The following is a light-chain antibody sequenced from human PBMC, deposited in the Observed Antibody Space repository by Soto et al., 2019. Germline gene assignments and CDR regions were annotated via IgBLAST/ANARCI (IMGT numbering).Light chain of an antibody. CDR3: CSYAGNNTLV. CDR2: EVS. J-gene: IGLJ3*02. Sequence: QSALTQPASVSGSRGQSMTISCTGTSSNVGSYNFVSWYRQYPGKAPELIIYEVSQRPSTFFNRFSGSKSGNTASLTVSGLQSDDEADYYCCSYAGNNTLVFGGGTKVPS. CDR1: SSNVGSYNF. V-gene: IGLV2-23*02.